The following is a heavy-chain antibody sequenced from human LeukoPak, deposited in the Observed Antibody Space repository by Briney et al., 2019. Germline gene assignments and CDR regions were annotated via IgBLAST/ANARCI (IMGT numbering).Heavy chain of an antibody. V-gene: IGHV4-39*02. J-gene: IGHJ5*02. D-gene: IGHD6-13*01. Sequence: SETLSLTCTVSGGYISSSSYYWGWIRPPPGTGLEWIGSIYYSGSTYYNPSLKSRLTISVDTSKNHFALKLGSVTAPARAVFYCAIETTDPIAAEPAGWFDPWGQGTLVTVS. CDR2: IYYSGST. CDR1: GGYISSSSYY. CDR3: AIETTDPIAAEPAGWFDP.